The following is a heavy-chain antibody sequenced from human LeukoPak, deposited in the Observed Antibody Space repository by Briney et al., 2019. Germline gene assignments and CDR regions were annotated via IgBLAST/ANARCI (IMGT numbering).Heavy chain of an antibody. CDR2: IRSKAYGGTT. CDR1: GFTFGDYA. Sequence: GGSLRLSCTASGFTFGDYAMSWVRQAPGKGLEWVGFIRSKAYGGTTEYAASVKGRFTISRDDSKNTLYLQMNSLKTEDTAVYYCTTETEYDILTGYSQSDYWGQGTLVTVSS. CDR3: TTETEYDILTGYSQSDY. D-gene: IGHD3-9*01. V-gene: IGHV3-49*04. J-gene: IGHJ4*02.